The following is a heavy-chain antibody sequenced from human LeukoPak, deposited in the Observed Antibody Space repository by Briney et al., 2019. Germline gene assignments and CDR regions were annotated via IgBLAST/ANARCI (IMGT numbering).Heavy chain of an antibody. CDR1: GGSISSGSYY. Sequence: SQTLSLTCTVSGGSISSGSYYWSWIRQPAGKGLEWIGRIYTSGSTNYNPSLKSRVTISVDTSKNQFSLKLSSVTAADTAVYYCARDDIVVVVAATGGDAFDIWGQGTMVTVSS. V-gene: IGHV4-61*02. J-gene: IGHJ3*02. CDR3: ARDDIVVVVAATGGDAFDI. D-gene: IGHD2-15*01. CDR2: IYTSGST.